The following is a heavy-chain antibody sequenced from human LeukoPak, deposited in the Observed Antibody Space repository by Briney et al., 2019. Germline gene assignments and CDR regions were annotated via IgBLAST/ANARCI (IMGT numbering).Heavy chain of an antibody. V-gene: IGHV3-21*01. CDR2: ISSSSSYI. CDR3: ARDSGRNWSYDAFDI. Sequence: GGSLRLSCAASGFTFSSYSMNWVRQAPGKGLEWVSSISSSSSYIYYADSVKGRFTNSRDNAKNSLYLQMNSLRAEDTAVYYCARDSGRNWSYDAFDIWGQGTMVTVSS. CDR1: GFTFSSYS. D-gene: IGHD1-7*01. J-gene: IGHJ3*02.